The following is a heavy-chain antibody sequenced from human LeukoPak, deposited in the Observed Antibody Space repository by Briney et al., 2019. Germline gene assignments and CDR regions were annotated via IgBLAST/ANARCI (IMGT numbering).Heavy chain of an antibody. CDR3: ARGYSSSWYYFDY. CDR2: IKSKTDGGTT. Sequence: PGGSLRLSCAASGFTFSNAWMSWVRQAPGMGLEWVGRIKSKTDGGTTDYAAPVKGRFTISRDDSKNTLYLQMNSLKTEDTAVYYCARGYSSSWYYFDYWGQGTLVTVSS. V-gene: IGHV3-15*01. J-gene: IGHJ4*02. CDR1: GFTFSNAW. D-gene: IGHD6-13*01.